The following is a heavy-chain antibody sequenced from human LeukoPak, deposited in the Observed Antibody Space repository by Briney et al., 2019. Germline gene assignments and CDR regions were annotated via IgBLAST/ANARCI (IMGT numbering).Heavy chain of an antibody. CDR1: VCTSTGYY. CDR2: INPNSGGA. V-gene: IGHV1-2*02. Sequence: ASVKISCKASVCTSTGYYMIWGLRAAGQGVEGRGWINPNSGGAKYAQTFQGKVIMTTDTSISTAYMELSSQRSDDTAVYYYARSSPCTYYPFYYYMDVWGKGSPVTVSS. CDR3: ARSSPCTYYPFYYYMDV. D-gene: IGHD1-26*01. J-gene: IGHJ6*03.